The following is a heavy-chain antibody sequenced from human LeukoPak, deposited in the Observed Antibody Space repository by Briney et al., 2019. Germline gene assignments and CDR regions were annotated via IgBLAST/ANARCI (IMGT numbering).Heavy chain of an antibody. CDR1: GFTSDDYG. D-gene: IGHD6-6*01. J-gene: IGHJ4*02. CDR2: INWNGGST. Sequence: GGSLRLSCAASGFTSDDYGMSWVRQAPGKGLEWVSGINWNGGSTGYADSVKGRFTISRDNAKNSLYLQMNSLRAEDTALYYCARGYSSSSWSLFDYWGQGTLVTVSS. V-gene: IGHV3-20*04. CDR3: ARGYSSSSWSLFDY.